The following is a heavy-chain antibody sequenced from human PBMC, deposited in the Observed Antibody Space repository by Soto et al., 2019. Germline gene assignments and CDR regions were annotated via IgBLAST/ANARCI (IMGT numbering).Heavy chain of an antibody. CDR2: IYYSGST. CDR1: GGSISSYY. Sequence: TSETLSLTCTVSGGSISSYYWSWIRQPPGKGLEWIGYIYYSGSTNYNPSLKSRVTISLDTSKNQFSLKLSSVTAADTAVYYCARDRYSSGLYYYGMDVWGQGTTVTVSS. CDR3: ARDRYSSGLYYYGMDV. J-gene: IGHJ6*02. V-gene: IGHV4-59*01. D-gene: IGHD6-19*01.